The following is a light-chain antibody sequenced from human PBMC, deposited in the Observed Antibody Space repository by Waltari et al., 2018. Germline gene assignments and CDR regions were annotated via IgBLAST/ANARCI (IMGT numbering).Light chain of an antibody. Sequence: QSVLTQPPSASGTPGQRLTLSSSGSSSTTGKNIVTWYQQLPGTAPKLLIHSNGQRPSGVPDRFSGSKSGTSASLAISGLQSEDEADYYCAAWDDSLNGLWVFGGGTKLTVL. CDR3: AAWDDSLNGLWV. J-gene: IGLJ3*02. V-gene: IGLV1-44*01. CDR1: SSTTGKNI. CDR2: SNG.